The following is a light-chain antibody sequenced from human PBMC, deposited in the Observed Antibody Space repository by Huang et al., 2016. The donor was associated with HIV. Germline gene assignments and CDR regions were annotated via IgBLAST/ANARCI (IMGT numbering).Light chain of an antibody. CDR3: QQTFSVPLT. CDR1: QNLNNY. CDR2: AAS. J-gene: IGKJ4*01. V-gene: IGKV1-39*01. Sequence: DLQMTQSPSSLSASVGDRVTITCRASQNLNNYLNWYQQKSGKAPNLLIYAASTLQSGVPPRFSGGVSGTVFTLTISNLQPEDYATYYCQQTFSVPLTFGGGTKVEIK.